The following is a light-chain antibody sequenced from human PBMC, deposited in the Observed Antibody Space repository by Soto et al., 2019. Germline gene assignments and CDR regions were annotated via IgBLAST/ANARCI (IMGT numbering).Light chain of an antibody. CDR3: QQYAGSPLT. V-gene: IGKV3-20*01. CDR1: QSVTRY. CDR2: GAS. J-gene: IGKJ4*01. Sequence: EIVLTQSPGTLSLSPGEKATHSCSANQSVTRYLAWYQQKPGQAPRLLIFGASGRATGIPDRFSGSGSGTDFTLTISRLEPEDFAVYYCQQYAGSPLTFGGGTKVEIK.